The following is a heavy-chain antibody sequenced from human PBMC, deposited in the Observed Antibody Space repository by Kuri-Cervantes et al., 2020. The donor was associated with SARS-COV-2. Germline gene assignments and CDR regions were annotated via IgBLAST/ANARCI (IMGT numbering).Heavy chain of an antibody. CDR3: ARAPETGSYYPDYYGMDV. J-gene: IGHJ6*02. CDR1: GFTFSSYA. V-gene: IGHV3-30*04. CDR2: ISYDGSNK. D-gene: IGHD1-26*01. Sequence: GESLKISCAASGFTFSSYAMHWVRQAPGKGLEWVAVISYDGSNKYYADSVKGLFTISRDNPKNSLYLQMNSLRAEDTALYYCARAPETGSYYPDYYGMDVWGQGTTVTVSS.